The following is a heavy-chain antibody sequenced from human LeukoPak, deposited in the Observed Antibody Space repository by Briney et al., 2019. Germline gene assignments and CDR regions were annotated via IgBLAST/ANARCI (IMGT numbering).Heavy chain of an antibody. D-gene: IGHD3-10*01. V-gene: IGHV1-18*01. Sequence: ASVKVSCKASGYTFTSYGISWVRQAPGQGLEWMGWISANNGNTNYAQKLQGRVTMTTDTSTSTAYMELRSLRSDDTAVYYCARGLNHNYYGSGSYYDKYGMDVWGQGTTVTVSS. J-gene: IGHJ6*02. CDR3: ARGLNHNYYGSGSYYDKYGMDV. CDR2: ISANNGNT. CDR1: GYTFTSYG.